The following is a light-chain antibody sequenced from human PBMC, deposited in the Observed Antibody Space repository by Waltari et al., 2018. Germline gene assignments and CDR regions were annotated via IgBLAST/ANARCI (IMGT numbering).Light chain of an antibody. CDR3: CSYAGSSFVV. CDR2: EVS. J-gene: IGLJ2*01. CDR1: SSDVGSYNL. V-gene: IGLV2-23*02. Sequence: QSALTQPASVSGSPGQSITISCTGTSSDVGSYNLVSWYQQHPGKAPKFRIYEVSKRPSVDSNRFSGSKSGNTASLTISGLQAEDEADYYCCSYAGSSFVVFGGGTKLTVL.